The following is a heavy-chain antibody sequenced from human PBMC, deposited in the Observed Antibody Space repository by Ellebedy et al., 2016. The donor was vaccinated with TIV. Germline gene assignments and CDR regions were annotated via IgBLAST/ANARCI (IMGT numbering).Heavy chain of an antibody. Sequence: GESLKISCVASGITFSTYTMDWVRQAPGKGLEWVSGISATGGTTFYAESVKGRFTISRDNSKNTLYLQMNSPRVDDTAMYYCAKEALAVWGQGTLVTVSS. CDR1: GITFSTYT. J-gene: IGHJ4*02. CDR3: AKEALAV. V-gene: IGHV3-23*01. D-gene: IGHD6-19*01. CDR2: ISATGGTT.